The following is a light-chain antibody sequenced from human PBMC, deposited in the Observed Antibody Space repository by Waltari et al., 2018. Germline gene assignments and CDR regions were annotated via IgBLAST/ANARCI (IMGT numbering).Light chain of an antibody. Sequence: DIQITQSPSTLSASVGNRLTITCRASQSISSWLAWYQQKPGKAPKLLIYKASSLESGVPSRFSGSGSGTEFTLTISSLQPDDFATYYCQQYNSYPYTFGQGTKLEI. V-gene: IGKV1-5*03. J-gene: IGKJ2*01. CDR1: QSISSW. CDR2: KAS. CDR3: QQYNSYPYT.